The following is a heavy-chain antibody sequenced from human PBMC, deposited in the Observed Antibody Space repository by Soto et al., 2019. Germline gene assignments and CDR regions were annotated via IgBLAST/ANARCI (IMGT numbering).Heavy chain of an antibody. J-gene: IGHJ4*02. Sequence: GGSLRLSCAASGFTFSSYGMHWVRQAPGKGLEWVAVIWYDGSNKYYADSVKGRFTISRDNSKNTLYLQMNSLGAEDTAVYYCAREVYCSGGSCYSPLDYWGQGTLVTVSS. CDR1: GFTFSSYG. D-gene: IGHD2-15*01. V-gene: IGHV3-33*01. CDR2: IWYDGSNK. CDR3: AREVYCSGGSCYSPLDY.